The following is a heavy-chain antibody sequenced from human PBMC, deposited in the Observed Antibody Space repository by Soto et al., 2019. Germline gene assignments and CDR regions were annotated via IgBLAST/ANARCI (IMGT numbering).Heavy chain of an antibody. V-gene: IGHV1-46*01. D-gene: IGHD6-13*01. J-gene: IGHJ4*02. CDR1: GYTFTNYF. CDR2: INPSDRST. CDR3: AARPGIAAAGTDFAY. Sequence: ASVKVSCKTSGYTFTNYFIHWVRQAPGQGLQWMGIINPSDRSTSYAQQFQGRVTMTRDTSTSTVYMELSSLRSEDTAVYYCAARPGIAAAGTDFAYWGQGTLVTVSS.